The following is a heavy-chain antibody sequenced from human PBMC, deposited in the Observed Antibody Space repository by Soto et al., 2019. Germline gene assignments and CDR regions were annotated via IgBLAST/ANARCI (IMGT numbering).Heavy chain of an antibody. CDR1: GFTFSSYS. CDR3: ARDLRRDAFWCGYLPLGSGY. J-gene: IGHJ4*02. V-gene: IGHV3-21*01. D-gene: IGHD3-3*01. Sequence: PGGSLRLSCAASGFTFSSYSMNWVRQAPGKGLEWVSSISSSSSYIYYADSVKGRFTISRDNAKNSLNLQMNSLRAKDTAVYYCARDLRRDAFWCGYLPLGSGYWGQGTLVTVSS. CDR2: ISSSSSYI.